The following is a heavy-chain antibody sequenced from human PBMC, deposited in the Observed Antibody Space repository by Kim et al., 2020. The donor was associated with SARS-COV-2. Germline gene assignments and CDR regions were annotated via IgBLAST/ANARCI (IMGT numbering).Heavy chain of an antibody. J-gene: IGHJ5*02. Sequence: GGSLRLSCAASGFTFSSYAMSWVRQAPGKGREWVSVISGGSGTTYYADSVKGRFTISRDNSKNTLYLQMNSLRAEDTAVYYCAKAPRVTHWFDPWGQGTLVTVSS. CDR2: ISGGSGTT. V-gene: IGHV3-23*01. CDR3: AKAPRVTHWFDP. CDR1: GFTFSSYA.